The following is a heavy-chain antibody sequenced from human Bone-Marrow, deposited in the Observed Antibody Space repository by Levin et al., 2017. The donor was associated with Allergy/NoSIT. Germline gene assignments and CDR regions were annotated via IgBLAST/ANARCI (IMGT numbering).Heavy chain of an antibody. CDR1: GFTFSNAW. D-gene: IGHD1-26*01. CDR3: TTFHGGSYSGPLDY. CDR2: IKSKTDGGTT. V-gene: IGHV3-15*01. Sequence: GGSLRLSCAASGFTFSNAWMSWVRQAPGKGLEWVGRIKSKTDGGTTDYAAPVKGRFTISRDDSKNTLYLQMNSLKTEDTAVYYCTTFHGGSYSGPLDYWGQGTLVTVSS. J-gene: IGHJ4*02.